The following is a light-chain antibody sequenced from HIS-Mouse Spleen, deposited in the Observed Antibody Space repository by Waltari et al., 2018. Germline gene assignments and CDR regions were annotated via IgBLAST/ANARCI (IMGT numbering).Light chain of an antibody. V-gene: IGLV1-47*01. CDR2: RNK. CDR3: AAWDDSLSGPV. J-gene: IGLJ3*02. CDR1: SSNIGSNY. Sequence: QSVLTQPPSASGTPGQRVTISCSGSSSNIGSNYVYWYQQPPGTAPKLLIYRNKQRPSGVPDRFSGSKSGTSASLAISGLRSEDEAEYYCAAWDDSLSGPVFGGGTKLTVL.